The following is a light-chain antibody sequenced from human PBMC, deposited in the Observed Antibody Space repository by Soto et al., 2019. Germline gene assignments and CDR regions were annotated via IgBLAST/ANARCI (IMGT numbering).Light chain of an antibody. CDR2: RNN. Sequence: QSALTQPPSASGTPGQRVTISCSGSSSNIGSNYVYWYQQLPGTAPKLLIYRNNQRPSGVPDRFSGSKSGTSASLAISGLRSEDEADYYCAAWDESLSGPVFGGGTKVTVL. CDR3: AAWDESLSGPV. V-gene: IGLV1-47*01. CDR1: SSNIGSNY. J-gene: IGLJ2*01.